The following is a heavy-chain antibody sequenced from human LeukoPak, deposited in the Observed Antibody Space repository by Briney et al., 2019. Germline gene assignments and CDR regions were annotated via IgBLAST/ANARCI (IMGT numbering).Heavy chain of an antibody. CDR1: GYTFTGYY. CDR3: ARMTATQAALY. CDR2: INPNSGGT. J-gene: IGHJ4*02. Sequence: ASVKVSGKASGYTFTGYYMHCVRQAPGQGLEWMGWINPNSGGTNYAQKFQGRVTMTRDTSISTAYMELSRLRSDDTAVYYCARMTATQAALYWGQGTLVTVSS. V-gene: IGHV1-2*02. D-gene: IGHD2-21*02.